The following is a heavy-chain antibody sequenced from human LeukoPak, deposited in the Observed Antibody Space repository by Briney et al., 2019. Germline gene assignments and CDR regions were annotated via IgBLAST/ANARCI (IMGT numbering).Heavy chain of an antibody. J-gene: IGHJ4*02. CDR2: IIPIFGTA. CDR1: GGTFSSYA. Sequence: SVKVSCKASGGTFSSYAISWVRQAPGQGLEWMGGIIPIFGTANYAQKFQGRVTITTDESTSTAYMELSSLRSEDTAVYYCARVFEGDGYKHPTPFDYWGQGTLVTVSS. D-gene: IGHD5-24*01. V-gene: IGHV1-69*05. CDR3: ARVFEGDGYKHPTPFDY.